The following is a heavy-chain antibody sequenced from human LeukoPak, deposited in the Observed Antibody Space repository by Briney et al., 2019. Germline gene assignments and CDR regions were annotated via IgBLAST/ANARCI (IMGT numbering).Heavy chain of an antibody. CDR3: ARDPDMNGGY. D-gene: IGHD2-15*01. CDR1: GGSFSGYY. V-gene: IGHV4-34*01. J-gene: IGHJ4*02. CDR2: INHSGST. Sequence: PSETLSLTCAVYGGSFSGYYWSWIRQPPGKGLEWIGEINHSGSTNYNPSLKSRVTISVDTSKNQFSLKLSSVTAADTAVYYCARDPDMNGGYWGQGTLVTVSS.